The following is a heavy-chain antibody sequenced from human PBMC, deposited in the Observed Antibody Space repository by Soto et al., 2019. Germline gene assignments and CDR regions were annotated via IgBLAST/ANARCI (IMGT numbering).Heavy chain of an antibody. J-gene: IGHJ5*02. CDR3: ARVVGYCSGGSCYSYWFDP. D-gene: IGHD2-15*01. Sequence: SVKVSCKASGYTFTSYDINWGRQATGQGLERMGWMNPNSGNTGYAQKFQGRVTMTRNTSISTAYMELSSLRSEDTAVYYCARVVGYCSGGSCYSYWFDPWGQGTLVTVSS. CDR2: MNPNSGNT. CDR1: GYTFTSYD. V-gene: IGHV1-8*01.